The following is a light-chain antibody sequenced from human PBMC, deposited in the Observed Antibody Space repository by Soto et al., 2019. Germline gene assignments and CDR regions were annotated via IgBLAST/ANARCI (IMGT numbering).Light chain of an antibody. CDR1: QSISSSY. V-gene: IGKV3-20*01. J-gene: IGKJ1*01. Sequence: EIVLTQSPGTLSLSPGERTTLSCRASQSISSSYLAWYQQKPGQAPRLLVYGASSRATGIPDRFSGSGSGTAFTFTISRLEPEDFALYYCQQYSSTFWTLGQGTKVEIK. CDR3: QQYSSTFWT. CDR2: GAS.